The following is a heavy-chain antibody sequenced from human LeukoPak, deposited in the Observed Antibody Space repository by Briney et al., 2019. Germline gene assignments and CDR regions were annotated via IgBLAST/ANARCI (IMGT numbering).Heavy chain of an antibody. D-gene: IGHD3-3*01. CDR3: AREHYDFWSGYSLDY. CDR1: GGSISSGGYY. V-gene: IGHV4-30-2*01. CDR2: IYHSGST. Sequence: PSQTLSLTCTVSGGSISSGGYYWSWIRQPPGKGLEWIGYIYHSGSTYYNPSLKSRATISVDTSKNQFSLKLSSVTAADTAVYYCAREHYDFWSGYSLDYWGQGTLVTVSS. J-gene: IGHJ4*02.